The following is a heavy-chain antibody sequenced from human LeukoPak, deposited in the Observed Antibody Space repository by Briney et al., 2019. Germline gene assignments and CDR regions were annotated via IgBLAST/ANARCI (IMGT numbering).Heavy chain of an antibody. CDR1: GGSFSGYY. CDR2: INHSGST. J-gene: IGHJ4*02. Sequence: SETLSLTCAVYGGSFSGYYWSWIRQPPGKGLEWIGEINHSGSTNYNPSLKSRVTISVDTSKNQFSLKLSSVTAADTAVYYCARKGVQLLPTGGYFDYWGQGTLVTVSS. D-gene: IGHD2-15*01. V-gene: IGHV4-34*01. CDR3: ARKGVQLLPTGGYFDY.